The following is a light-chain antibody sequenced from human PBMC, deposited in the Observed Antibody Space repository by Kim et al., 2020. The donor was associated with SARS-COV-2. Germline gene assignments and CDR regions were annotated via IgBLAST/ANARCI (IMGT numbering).Light chain of an antibody. V-gene: IGLV3-1*01. J-gene: IGLJ3*02. CDR1: KLGDKY. Sequence: SYELTQPPSVSVSPGQTASITCSGDKLGDKYACWFQQKPGQSPVLVIYQDTNRPSGIPERFSGSNSGNTATLTISGTQALDEADYYCQVWDSDTWVFGGG. CDR2: QDT. CDR3: QVWDSDTWV.